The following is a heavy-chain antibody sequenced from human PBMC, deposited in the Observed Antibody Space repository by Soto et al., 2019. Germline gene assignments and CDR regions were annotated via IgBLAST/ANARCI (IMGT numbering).Heavy chain of an antibody. CDR3: ARGFSSSWYYFDY. CDR2: ISYDGSNK. V-gene: IGHV3-30-3*01. D-gene: IGHD6-13*01. J-gene: IGHJ4*02. CDR1: GFTFSSYA. Sequence: GGSLRLSCAASGFTFSSYAMHWVRQAPGKGLEWVAVISYDGSNKYYADSVKGRFTISRDNSKNTLYLQMNSLRAEDTAVYYCARGFSSSWYYFDYWGQGTLVTVSS.